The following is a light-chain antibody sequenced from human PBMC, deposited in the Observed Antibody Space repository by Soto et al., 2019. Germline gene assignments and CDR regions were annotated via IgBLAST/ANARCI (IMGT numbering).Light chain of an antibody. CDR3: QQFCRSPPWT. CDR1: QSVSSNY. CDR2: GAS. V-gene: IGKV3-20*01. Sequence: EIVLTQSPGTLSLSPGERATLSCRASQSVSSNYLAWYQQKPGQAPRLLIYGASSRATGIPDRFSGSGSGTDFTLTISRLEPEDFAVYYCQQFCRSPPWTFGQGTKVESK. J-gene: IGKJ1*01.